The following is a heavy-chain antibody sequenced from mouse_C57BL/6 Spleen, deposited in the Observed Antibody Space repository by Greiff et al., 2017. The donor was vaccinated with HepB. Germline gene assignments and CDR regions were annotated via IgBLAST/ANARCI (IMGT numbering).Heavy chain of an antibody. V-gene: IGHV1-15*01. D-gene: IGHD1-1*01. J-gene: IGHJ2*01. CDR1: GYTFTDYE. CDR2: IDPETGGT. CDR3: TRNIITTVSYVDY. Sequence: QVQLQQSGAELVRPGASVTLSCKASGYTFTDYEMHWVKQTPVHGLEWIGAIDPETGGTAYNQKFKGKAILTADKSSSTAYMELRSLTSEDSAVYYCTRNIITTVSYVDYWGQGTTLTVSS.